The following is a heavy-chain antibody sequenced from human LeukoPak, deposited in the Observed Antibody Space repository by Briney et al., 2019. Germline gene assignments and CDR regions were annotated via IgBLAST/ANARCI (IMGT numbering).Heavy chain of an antibody. J-gene: IGHJ4*02. Sequence: SETLSLTCTVSGGSISSYYWSWIRQPPGKGLEWIGYIYYSGSTNYNPSLRSRVTISVDTSKNQFSLKLSSVTAADTAVYYCARHRAGYSSGCLDYWGQGTLVTVSS. CDR2: IYYSGST. D-gene: IGHD6-19*01. CDR1: GGSISSYY. CDR3: ARHRAGYSSGCLDY. V-gene: IGHV4-59*08.